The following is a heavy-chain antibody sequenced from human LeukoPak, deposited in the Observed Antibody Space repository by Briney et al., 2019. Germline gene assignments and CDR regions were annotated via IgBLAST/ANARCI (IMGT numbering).Heavy chain of an antibody. Sequence: KASETLSLTCTVSGVSISSGSYYWSWIRQPAGKGLEWIGRIYTSGSTNYNPSLNRRVTITVDTSKNQFSLKLSSVTAADTAVYYCACNPGIAVAGLDHDAFDIWGQGTMVTVSS. D-gene: IGHD6-19*01. V-gene: IGHV4-61*02. J-gene: IGHJ3*02. CDR3: ACNPGIAVAGLDHDAFDI. CDR2: IYTSGST. CDR1: GVSISSGSYY.